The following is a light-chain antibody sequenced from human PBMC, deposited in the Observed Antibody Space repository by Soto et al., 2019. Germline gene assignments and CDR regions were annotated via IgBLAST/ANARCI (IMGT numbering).Light chain of an antibody. CDR1: NSNIGTNH. Sequence: QSVLTQPPSVSAAPGQRVTISCSGSNSNIGTNHVSWYRQLPGTAPKLLIYDNNNRPSGIPDRFSGSRSGTSATLDITGLQTGDEAEYYCGTWDSSLSVGYVFGTGTKLTVL. CDR3: GTWDSSLSVGYV. CDR2: DNN. J-gene: IGLJ1*01. V-gene: IGLV1-51*01.